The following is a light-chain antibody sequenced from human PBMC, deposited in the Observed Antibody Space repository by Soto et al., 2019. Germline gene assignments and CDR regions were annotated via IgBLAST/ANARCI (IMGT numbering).Light chain of an antibody. CDR3: QQRSNPSTLT. J-gene: IGKJ5*01. Sequence: EIVLTQSPATLSLSPGERATLSCRASQRVSSYLAWYQQKPGQAPRLLIYDASNTATGIPARFSGSGSATDFTRPISSIVPEAFAVFYRQQRSNPSTLTFGQGTRLHIK. V-gene: IGKV3-11*01. CDR1: QRVSSY. CDR2: DAS.